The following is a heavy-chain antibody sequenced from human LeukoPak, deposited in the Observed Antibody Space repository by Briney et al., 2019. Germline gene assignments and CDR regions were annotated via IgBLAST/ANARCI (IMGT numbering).Heavy chain of an antibody. Sequence: PSETLSLTCTVSGGSISSSSYYWGWIRQPPGKGLEWIGSIYYSGSTYYNPSLKSRVTISVDTSKNQFSLKLSSVTAADTAVYYCARDLDSYGSGYFDYWGQGTLVTVSS. V-gene: IGHV4-39*07. CDR1: GGSISSSSYY. J-gene: IGHJ4*02. D-gene: IGHD3-10*01. CDR3: ARDLDSYGSGYFDY. CDR2: IYYSGST.